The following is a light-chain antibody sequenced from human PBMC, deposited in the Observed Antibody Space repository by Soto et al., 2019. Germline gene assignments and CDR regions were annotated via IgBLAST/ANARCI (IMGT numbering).Light chain of an antibody. CDR2: EGS. Sequence: ALTQPASVSESPGQSITISCTGTSSDVGSYNLVSWYQQHPGKAPKLMIYEGSKRPSGVSNRFSGSKSGNTASLTISGLQAEDEADYYCCSYAGTSTYVFGTGTKVTVL. J-gene: IGLJ1*01. CDR3: CSYAGTSTYV. V-gene: IGLV2-23*01. CDR1: SSDVGSYNL.